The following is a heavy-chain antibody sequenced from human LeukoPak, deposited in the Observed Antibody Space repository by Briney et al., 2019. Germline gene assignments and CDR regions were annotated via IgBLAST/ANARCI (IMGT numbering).Heavy chain of an antibody. CDR1: GLTFSDYY. D-gene: IGHD6-13*01. CDR3: AAYIAPTAAGFNY. CDR2: ISDSGTTI. J-gene: IGHJ4*02. V-gene: IGHV3-11*01. Sequence: GGSLRLSCRASGLTFSDYYMSWIRQAPGKGLEYVSYISDSGTTIFYADSVKGRFTLSRDDAKNSLYLQMNSLGVEDTALYYCAAYIAPTAAGFNYWGQGTLVTVSS.